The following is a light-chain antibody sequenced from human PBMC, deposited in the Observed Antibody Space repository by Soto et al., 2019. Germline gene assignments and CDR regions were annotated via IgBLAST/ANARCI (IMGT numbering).Light chain of an antibody. V-gene: IGKV1-33*01. CDR2: DAF. CDR3: QQYDSLPPT. Sequence: DIQMTQSPSSLSAFVGDSITITCQASQDIKNYLNWYQHKPGKAPKLLIYDAFKSDTGVPSRFSGSGSVTDFTFTINNLQPEYIATYFCQQYDSLPPTFGGGTRV. J-gene: IGKJ4*01. CDR1: QDIKNY.